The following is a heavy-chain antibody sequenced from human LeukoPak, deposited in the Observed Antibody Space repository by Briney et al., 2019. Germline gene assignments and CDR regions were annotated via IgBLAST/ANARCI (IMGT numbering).Heavy chain of an antibody. CDR3: AKDGLVVPAASAEYFQH. J-gene: IGHJ1*01. Sequence: GGSLRLSCAASGFTFSRYGMHWVRQAPGKGLEWVAVISYDGSNKYYADSVKGRFTISRDNSKNTLYLQMNSLRAEDTAVYYCAKDGLVVPAASAEYFQHWGQGTLVTVSS. D-gene: IGHD2-2*01. V-gene: IGHV3-30*18. CDR2: ISYDGSNK. CDR1: GFTFSRYG.